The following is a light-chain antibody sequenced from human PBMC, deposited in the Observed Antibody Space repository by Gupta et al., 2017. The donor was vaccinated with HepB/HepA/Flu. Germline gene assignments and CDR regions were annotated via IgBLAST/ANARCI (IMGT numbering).Light chain of an antibody. J-gene: IGKJ5*01. V-gene: IGKV3-15*01. CDR3: EQYNQWPIT. CDR2: AIS. Sequence: ERVMTQSPATLSVSPGERATLSCRASESVGTNFAWYQQKPGQAPRLLIYAISTRATGIPARFSGSGSGTEFTLTISSLQSEDFAIYYCEQYNQWPITFGQGTRLDIK. CDR1: ESVGTN.